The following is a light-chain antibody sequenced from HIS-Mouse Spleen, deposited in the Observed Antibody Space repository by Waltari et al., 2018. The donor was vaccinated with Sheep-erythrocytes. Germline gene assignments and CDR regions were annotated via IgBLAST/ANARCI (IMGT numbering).Light chain of an antibody. Sequence: QSALTQPPSASGSPGQSVTISCTGPSSDVGGYNYVSWYQQHPDKAPKLIIYEVSKRPYGVPVRFSGSQSGNPASLSVSGLQAEDEADYYCSSYAGSNDWVFGGGTKLTVL. CDR1: SSDVGGYNY. CDR2: EVS. CDR3: SSYAGSNDWV. V-gene: IGLV2-8*01. J-gene: IGLJ3*02.